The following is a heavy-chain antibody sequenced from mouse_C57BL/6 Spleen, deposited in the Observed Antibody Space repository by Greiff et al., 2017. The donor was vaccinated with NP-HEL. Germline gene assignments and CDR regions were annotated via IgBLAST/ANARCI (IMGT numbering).Heavy chain of an antibody. J-gene: IGHJ3*01. V-gene: IGHV1-55*01. CDR2: IYPGSGST. Sequence: QVQLQQPGAELVKPGASVKMSCKASGYTFTSYWITWVKQRPGQGLEWIGDIYPGSGSTNYNEKFKSKATLTVDTSSSTAYMQLSSLTSEDSAVYYCAREGIYYYGSSYVGAHWGQGTLVTVSA. CDR1: GYTFTSYW. CDR3: AREGIYYYGSSYVGAH. D-gene: IGHD1-1*01.